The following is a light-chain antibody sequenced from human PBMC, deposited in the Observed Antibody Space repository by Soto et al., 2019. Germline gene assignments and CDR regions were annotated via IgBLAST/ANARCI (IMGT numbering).Light chain of an antibody. V-gene: IGKV3-20*01. CDR3: QQYGSSPPWT. CDR2: GAS. Sequence: DIELTQSPGTLSLSPGERATLSCRASQSVSSSYLACYQQKPGQAPRLLIYGASSRSTGIPHRFSGSVSATGYILIIIRLEPEDFAVYYCQQYGSSPPWTFGQGTKVEIK. J-gene: IGKJ1*01. CDR1: QSVSSSY.